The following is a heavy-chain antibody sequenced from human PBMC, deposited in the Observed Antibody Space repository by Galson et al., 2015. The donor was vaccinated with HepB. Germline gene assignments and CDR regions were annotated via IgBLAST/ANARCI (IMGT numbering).Heavy chain of an antibody. CDR3: ARLYCSGGSCYFDT. CDR2: INTNGGST. D-gene: IGHD2-15*01. Sequence: SLRLSCAASGFTFSSYAMHWVRQAPGKGLAYVSAINTNGGSTNYASSVKGRFTISRDNSKNTLYLQMGNLRAEDMAVYYCARLYCSGGSCYFDTWGQGTLVTVSS. CDR1: GFTFSSYA. V-gene: IGHV3-64*01. J-gene: IGHJ4*02.